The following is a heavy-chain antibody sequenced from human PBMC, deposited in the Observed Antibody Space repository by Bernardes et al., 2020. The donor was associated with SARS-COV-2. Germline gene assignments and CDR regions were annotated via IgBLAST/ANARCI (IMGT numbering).Heavy chain of an antibody. CDR3: AREKASSESYNRRAVPYNWFDP. CDR2: VCRSGSA. D-gene: IGHD3-10*01. Sequence: SESLSLTCAVSGGTFTGYYWSWLRQPPGKGLEWIGEVCRSGSANYNPSLTSRVTISVDTSKNQFSLRLTSVSPADTAIYYCAREKASSESYNRRAVPYNWFDPWGQGTLVIVSS. V-gene: IGHV4-34*01. CDR1: GGTFTGYY. J-gene: IGHJ5*02.